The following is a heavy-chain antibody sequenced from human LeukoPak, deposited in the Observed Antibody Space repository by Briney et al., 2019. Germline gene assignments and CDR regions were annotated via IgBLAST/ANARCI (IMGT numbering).Heavy chain of an antibody. Sequence: ASVTVSCRASGYTFSSYGITWVRQAPGQGLEWMGWISAYNGNTNYAQKFQGRVTMTTDTSTTTAYMELRSLRSDDTAVYYCAREGGHYYDAWGQGTMVTVSS. J-gene: IGHJ3*01. CDR2: ISAYNGNT. D-gene: IGHD3-22*01. CDR3: AREGGHYYDA. V-gene: IGHV1-18*01. CDR1: GYTFSSYG.